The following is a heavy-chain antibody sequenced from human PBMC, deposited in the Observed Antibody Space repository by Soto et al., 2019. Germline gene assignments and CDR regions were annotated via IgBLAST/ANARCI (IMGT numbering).Heavy chain of an antibody. CDR1: GFTLSNYN. D-gene: IGHD6-19*01. V-gene: IGHV3-30*18. Sequence: GGSLRLSCAASGFTLSNYNMHWVRQAPGKGLEWVAVISYDGSNKYYADSVKGRFTISRDNSKNTLYLQMNSLRDDDTAVFYCAKEGHAHWLLDTPRGDVFDIWGQGTLVTVSS. J-gene: IGHJ3*02. CDR2: ISYDGSNK. CDR3: AKEGHAHWLLDTPRGDVFDI.